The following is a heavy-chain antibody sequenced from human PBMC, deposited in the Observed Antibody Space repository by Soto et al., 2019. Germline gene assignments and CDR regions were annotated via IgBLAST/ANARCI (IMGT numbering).Heavy chain of an antibody. CDR2: ISYDGSNK. V-gene: IGHV3-30*03. Sequence: QVQLVESGGGVVQPGRSLRLSCAASGFTFSSYGMHWVRQAPGKGLEWVAVISYDGSNKYYADSVKGRFTISRDNSKNTLYLQMISLRAEDTAVYYCAILATIAAAVHGPDYRVQGTLVTVSS. J-gene: IGHJ4*02. CDR3: AILATIAAAVHGPDY. CDR1: GFTFSSYG. D-gene: IGHD6-13*01.